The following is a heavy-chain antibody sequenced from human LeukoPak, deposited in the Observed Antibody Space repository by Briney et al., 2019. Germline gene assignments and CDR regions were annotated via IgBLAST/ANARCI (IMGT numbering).Heavy chain of an antibody. J-gene: IGHJ3*02. CDR2: IDGDGSST. V-gene: IGHV3-74*01. Sequence: PGGSLRLSCAASGFPFSYYWMHWVRQAPGKGLVWVSRIDGDGSSTSYADSVKGRFSISRGNAKNTVYLQMDSLRAEDTAVYYCARVGRLQSFDAFDIWGQGTTVTVSS. CDR3: ARVGRLQSFDAFDI. CDR1: GFPFSYYW. D-gene: IGHD4-11*01.